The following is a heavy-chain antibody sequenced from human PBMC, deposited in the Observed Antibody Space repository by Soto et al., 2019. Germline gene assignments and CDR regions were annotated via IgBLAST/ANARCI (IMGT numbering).Heavy chain of an antibody. D-gene: IGHD3-3*01. CDR1: GFTFSSYG. CDR3: AKTSSESEDITIFGTATFDY. Sequence: QVQLVESGGGVVQPGRSLRLSCAASGFTFSSYGMHWVRQAPGKGLEWVAVISYDGGNKYYADSVKGRFTISRDNSKNTLYLQMNSLRAEDTAVYYCAKTSSESEDITIFGTATFDYWGQGTLVTVSS. CDR2: ISYDGGNK. J-gene: IGHJ4*02. V-gene: IGHV3-30*18.